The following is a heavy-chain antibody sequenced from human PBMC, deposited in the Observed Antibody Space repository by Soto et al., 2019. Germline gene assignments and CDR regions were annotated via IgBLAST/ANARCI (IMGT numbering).Heavy chain of an antibody. D-gene: IGHD3-22*01. J-gene: IGHJ4*02. CDR3: ARRRYYYDSSGSSFDY. CDR1: GGSISSSSYY. CDR2: IYYSGST. V-gene: IGHV4-39*01. Sequence: SETLSLTCTVSGGSISSSSYYWGWIRQPPGKGLEWIGSIYYSGSTYYNPSLKSRVTISVDTSKNQFSLKLSSVTAADTAVYYCARRRYYYDSSGSSFDYWGQGTLVTVSS.